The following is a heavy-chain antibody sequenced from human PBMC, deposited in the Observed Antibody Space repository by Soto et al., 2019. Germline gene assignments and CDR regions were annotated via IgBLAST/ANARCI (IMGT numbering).Heavy chain of an antibody. CDR1: GGSFSGYY. D-gene: IGHD7-27*01. CDR2: INHSGST. Sequence: QVQLQQWGAGLLKPSETLSLTCAVYGGSFSGYYWNWIRQPPGKGLEWIGEINHSGSTNYNPSLETRATLSVDTSKNQSSLKLSSVTAADTAVYYCARGWGRIFDYWGQGTLVTVSS. J-gene: IGHJ4*02. CDR3: ARGWGRIFDY. V-gene: IGHV4-34*01.